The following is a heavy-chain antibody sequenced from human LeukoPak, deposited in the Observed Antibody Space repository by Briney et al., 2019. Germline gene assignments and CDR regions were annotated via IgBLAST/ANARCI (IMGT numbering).Heavy chain of an antibody. CDR3: AGLRVTGSTYPFDY. J-gene: IGHJ4*02. D-gene: IGHD1-7*01. CDR1: GVSINSRSYY. Sequence: PSEPLSLPCTVSGVSINSRSYYWGWLRQPPGKGLEWSVSINYSGSTYYNPSLRSRVTISVDTYKNQVSLKLSSVTAADTAVYYCAGLRVTGSTYPFDYWGQGTLVTVSS. V-gene: IGHV4-39*01. CDR2: INYSGST.